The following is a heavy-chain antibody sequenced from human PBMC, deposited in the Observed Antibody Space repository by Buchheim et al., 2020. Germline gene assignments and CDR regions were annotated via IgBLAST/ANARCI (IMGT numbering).Heavy chain of an antibody. J-gene: IGHJ4*02. CDR2: LYYNGSP. CDR3: ARMKEYDDIWGGSHYFDH. D-gene: IGHD3-3*01. CDR1: GDSLRRRGYN. Sequence: VQLQESGPGQVQPSQTLSLTCTVSGDSLRRRGYNWNWLRQHPGKGLEWIGYLYYNGSPYYNPSHNSRVTISVDTSNNQFSLTLNSVTAADTAIYYCARMKEYDDIWGGSHYFDHWGQGIL. V-gene: IGHV4-31*03.